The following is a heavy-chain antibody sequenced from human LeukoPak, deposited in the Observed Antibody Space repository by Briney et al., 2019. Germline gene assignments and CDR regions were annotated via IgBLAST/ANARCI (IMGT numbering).Heavy chain of an antibody. CDR3: AKDVSVEWEIVDY. CDR2: IRYDGSNK. Sequence: GGSLRLSCAASGFTFSSYGMHWVRQAPGKGLEWVAFIRYDGSNKDYADSVKGRFTISRDNSKNTLYLQMNSLRAEDTAVYYCAKDVSVEWEIVDYWGQGTLVTVSS. J-gene: IGHJ4*02. D-gene: IGHD1-26*01. CDR1: GFTFSSYG. V-gene: IGHV3-30*02.